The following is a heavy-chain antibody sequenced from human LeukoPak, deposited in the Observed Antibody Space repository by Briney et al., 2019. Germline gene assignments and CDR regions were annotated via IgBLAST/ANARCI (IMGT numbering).Heavy chain of an antibody. CDR2: INHSGST. D-gene: IGHD1-26*01. CDR3: ARASWEPQYLEFDY. V-gene: IGHV4-34*01. J-gene: IGHJ4*02. Sequence: SETLSLTCAVYGGSFSGYYWSWIRQPPGKGLEWIGEINHSGSTNYNPSLKSRVTISVDTSKNQFSLKLSSVTAADTAVYYCARASWEPQYLEFDYWGQGTLVTVSS. CDR1: GGSFSGYY.